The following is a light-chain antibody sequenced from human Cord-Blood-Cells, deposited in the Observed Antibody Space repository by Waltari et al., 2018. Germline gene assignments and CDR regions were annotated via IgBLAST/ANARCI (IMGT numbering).Light chain of an antibody. CDR3: QQYYSTPHT. V-gene: IGKV4-1*01. Sequence: DIVMTQSPDSLAVSLGERATINSKSTQSVLYSSNNKNYLAWYQQKPGQPPKLLIYWASTRESGFPDRFSGSGSGTDFTLTISSLQAEDVAVYYCQQYYSTPHTFGQGTKLEIK. J-gene: IGKJ2*01. CDR2: WAS. CDR1: QSVLYSSNNKNY.